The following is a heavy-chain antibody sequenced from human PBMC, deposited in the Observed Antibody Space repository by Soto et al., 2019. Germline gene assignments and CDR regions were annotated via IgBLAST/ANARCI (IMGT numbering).Heavy chain of an antibody. Sequence: GGSLRLSCVVSGFTFSNYAMSWVRQAPGKGLEWVSAISGSGDNTFYADSVKGRFTISRDNSKNTLYLQMHSLRADDTAVYYCAKDRTGSSRWYYFDYWGQGALVTVSS. CDR1: GFTFSNYA. V-gene: IGHV3-23*01. J-gene: IGHJ4*02. D-gene: IGHD6-13*01. CDR2: ISGSGDNT. CDR3: AKDRTGSSRWYYFDY.